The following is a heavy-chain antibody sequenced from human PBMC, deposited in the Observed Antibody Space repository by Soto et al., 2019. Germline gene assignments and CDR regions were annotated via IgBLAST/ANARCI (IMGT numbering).Heavy chain of an antibody. CDR2: ISAYNGNT. V-gene: IGHV1-18*01. D-gene: IGHD2-15*01. Sequence: ASVKVSCKASGYTFTSYGISWVRQAPGQGLEWMGWISAYNGNTNYAQKLQGRVTMTTDTSTSTAYMELRSLRSDDTAVYYCARDTLYCSGGSCFYYWGQGTLVTVSS. CDR3: ARDTLYCSGGSCFYY. J-gene: IGHJ4*02. CDR1: GYTFTSYG.